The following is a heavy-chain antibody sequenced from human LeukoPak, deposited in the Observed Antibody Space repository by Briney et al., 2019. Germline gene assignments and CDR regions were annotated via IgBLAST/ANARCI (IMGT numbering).Heavy chain of an antibody. CDR2: IRYDGSNK. CDR1: GFTFSSYG. J-gene: IGHJ4*02. V-gene: IGHV3-30*02. Sequence: GGSLRLSCAASGFTFSSYGMHWVRQAPGKGLEWVAFIRYDGSNKYYADSVKGRFTISRDNSKNTLYLQMNSLRAEDTAVYYCARDYLWFGESTYYFDYWGQGTLVTVSS. CDR3: ARDYLWFGESTYYFDY. D-gene: IGHD3-10*01.